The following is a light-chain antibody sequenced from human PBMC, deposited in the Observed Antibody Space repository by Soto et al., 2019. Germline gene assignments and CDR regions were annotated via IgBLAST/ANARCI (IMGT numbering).Light chain of an antibody. CDR1: QSVRSN. J-gene: IGKJ4*01. CDR3: QQRDSWPLT. V-gene: IGKV3-11*01. Sequence: EIVMTQSPATLSVSAGERATLSCRARQSVRSNLAWYQQKPGQAPRLLIYDASTRATGIPDRFSGSGSGTDFTLTISSLEPEDFAFYYCQQRDSWPLTFGGGTKVDIK. CDR2: DAS.